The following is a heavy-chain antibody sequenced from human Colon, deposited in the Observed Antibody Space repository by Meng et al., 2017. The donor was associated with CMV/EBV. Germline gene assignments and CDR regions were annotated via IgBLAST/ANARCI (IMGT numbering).Heavy chain of an antibody. Sequence: SETLSLTCSVSGDSINSGIYYWGWVRQPPGRGLEGIGSIYTRGTTYYKPSLKDRVTISIDTSKNQFSLSLSSATAADTAVYYCARRTYDFWSGYRDYWGQGILVTVSS. CDR3: ARRTYDFWSGYRDY. V-gene: IGHV4-39*01. D-gene: IGHD3-3*01. CDR2: IYTRGTT. CDR1: GDSINSGIYY. J-gene: IGHJ4*02.